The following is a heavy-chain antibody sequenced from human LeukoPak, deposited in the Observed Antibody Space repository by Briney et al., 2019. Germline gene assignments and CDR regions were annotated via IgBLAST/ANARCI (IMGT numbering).Heavy chain of an antibody. V-gene: IGHV3-53*01. J-gene: IGHJ4*02. Sequence: GGSLRLSCAASGFTVSSNYMSWVRQAPAKGLEWVSVIYSDGSTYYADSVKGRFTISRDNSKNTLYLQMNSLRAEDTAVYYCARLGHSSGWYYDYWGQGTLVTVSS. CDR2: IYSDGST. CDR3: ARLGHSSGWYYDY. D-gene: IGHD6-19*01. CDR1: GFTVSSNY.